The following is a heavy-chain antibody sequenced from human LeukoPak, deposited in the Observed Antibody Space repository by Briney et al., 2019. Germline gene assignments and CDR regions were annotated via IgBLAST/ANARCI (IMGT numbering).Heavy chain of an antibody. CDR2: ISSSSSYI. J-gene: IGHJ4*02. D-gene: IGHD6-19*01. V-gene: IGHV3-21*01. CDR1: GFTFSSYS. CDR3: ARDLRAYSSGWTSDY. Sequence: PRGSLRLSCAASGFTFSSYSMNWVRQAPGKGLEWVSSISSSSSYIYYADSVKGRFTISRDNAKNSLYLQMNSLRAEDTAVYYCARDLRAYSSGWTSDYWGQGTLVTVSP.